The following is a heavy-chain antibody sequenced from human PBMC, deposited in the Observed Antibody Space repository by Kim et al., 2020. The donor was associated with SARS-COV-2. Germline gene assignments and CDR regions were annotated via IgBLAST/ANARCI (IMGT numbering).Heavy chain of an antibody. CDR2: ISYDGSNK. D-gene: IGHD1-1*01. J-gene: IGHJ4*02. Sequence: GGSLRLSCAASGFTFSSYGMHWVRQAPGKGLEWVAVISYDGSNKYYADSVKGRFTISRDNSKNTLYLQMNSLRAEDTAVYYCAKDGRVGRMDYWGQGTLVTVSS. CDR3: AKDGRVGRMDY. CDR1: GFTFSSYG. V-gene: IGHV3-30*18.